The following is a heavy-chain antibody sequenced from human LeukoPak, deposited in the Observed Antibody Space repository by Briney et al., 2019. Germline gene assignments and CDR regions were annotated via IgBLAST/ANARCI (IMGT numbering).Heavy chain of an antibody. CDR1: GFTFGDYA. J-gene: IGHJ4*02. Sequence: GGSLRLSCTASGFTFGDYAMSWVRQAPGKGLEWVGFIRSKAYGGTTEYAASVKGRFTISRDDSKSIAYLQMNSLKTEDTAVYYCTRVTGPYYDILTGYYPYYFDYWGQGTLVTVSS. CDR2: IRSKAYGGTT. CDR3: TRVTGPYYDILTGYYPYYFDY. V-gene: IGHV3-49*04. D-gene: IGHD3-9*01.